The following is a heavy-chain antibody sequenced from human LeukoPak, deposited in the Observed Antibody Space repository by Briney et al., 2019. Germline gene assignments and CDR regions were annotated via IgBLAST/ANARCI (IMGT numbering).Heavy chain of an antibody. J-gene: IGHJ4*02. D-gene: IGHD2-21*01. CDR3: VLFLRYLDY. V-gene: IGHV1-46*01. Sequence: ASVKVSCKASGYTFTSYYIHWVRQAPGQGLEWMGLINPSGGSTNYAQKFQGRVTMTRDTSTSTVYMELSSLRSEDTAVYYCVLFLRYLDYWGQGTLVTVSS. CDR2: INPSGGST. CDR1: GYTFTSYY.